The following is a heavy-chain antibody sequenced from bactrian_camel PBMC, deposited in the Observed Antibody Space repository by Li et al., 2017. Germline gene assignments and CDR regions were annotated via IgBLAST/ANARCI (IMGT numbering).Heavy chain of an antibody. CDR1: FFILDDFD. Sequence: HVQLVESGGGSVQTGGSLRLSCKPSFFILDDFDMMWYRQAPGNECELVSSISGDGSTYYTDAVKGRFTISRDNANSRLHLQMNSLKSEDTALYYCATNAANFVYWGQGTQVTVS. V-gene: IGHV3S63*01. CDR2: ISGDGST. J-gene: IGHJ6*01. CDR3: ATNAANFVY.